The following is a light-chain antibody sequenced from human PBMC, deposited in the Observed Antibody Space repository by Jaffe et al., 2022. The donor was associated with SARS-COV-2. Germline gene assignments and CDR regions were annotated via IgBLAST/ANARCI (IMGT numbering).Light chain of an antibody. CDR2: DTS. CDR1: TGAVTSGHY. Sequence: QAVVTQEPSVTVSPGGTVTLTCGSSTGAVTSGHYPYWFQQKPGQAPRTLIFDTSKKHSWTPARFSGSLLGGKAALTLSGAQPEDEAEYYCLLSYRGTRWVFGGGTKLTVL. J-gene: IGLJ3*02. CDR3: LLSYRGTRWV. V-gene: IGLV7-46*01.